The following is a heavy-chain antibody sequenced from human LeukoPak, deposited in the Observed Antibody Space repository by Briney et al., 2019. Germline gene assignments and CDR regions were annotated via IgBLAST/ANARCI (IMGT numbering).Heavy chain of an antibody. Sequence: SETLSLTCAVYGGSFSGYYWSWIRQPPGKGLEWIGEINHSGSTNYNPSLKSRVTISVDTSKNQFSLKLSSVTAADTAVYYCARYGDYGVMGGWFDPWGQGTLVTVSS. CDR1: GGSFSGYY. D-gene: IGHD4-17*01. J-gene: IGHJ5*02. CDR3: ARYGDYGVMGGWFDP. CDR2: INHSGST. V-gene: IGHV4-34*01.